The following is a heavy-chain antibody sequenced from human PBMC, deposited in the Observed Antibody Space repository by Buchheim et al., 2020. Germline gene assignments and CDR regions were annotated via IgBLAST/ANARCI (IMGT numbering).Heavy chain of an antibody. J-gene: IGHJ6*02. CDR1: GFTFSSYW. V-gene: IGHV3-74*01. CDR2: INSDGSST. Sequence: EVQLVESGGGLVQPGGSLRLSCAASGFTFSSYWMHWVRQAPGKGLVWVSRINSDGSSTSYADSVKGRFTIPRDNAKNTLYPQKNSLRAEDTAVYYCAPGELLYYGMDVWGQGTT. CDR3: APGELLYYGMDV. D-gene: IGHD3-10*01.